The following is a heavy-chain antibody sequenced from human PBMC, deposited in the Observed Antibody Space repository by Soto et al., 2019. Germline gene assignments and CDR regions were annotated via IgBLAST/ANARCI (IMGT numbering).Heavy chain of an antibody. CDR2: IWYDGSNK. CDR1: GFTFSSYG. CDR3: ARTSCSGGSCHDAEYFQH. Sequence: GGSLRLPCAASGFTFSSYGMHWVRQAPGKGLEWVAVIWYDGSNKYYADSVKGRFTISRDNSKNTLYLQMNSLRAEDTAVYYCARTSCSGGSCHDAEYFQHWGQGTLVTVSS. V-gene: IGHV3-33*01. D-gene: IGHD2-15*01. J-gene: IGHJ1*01.